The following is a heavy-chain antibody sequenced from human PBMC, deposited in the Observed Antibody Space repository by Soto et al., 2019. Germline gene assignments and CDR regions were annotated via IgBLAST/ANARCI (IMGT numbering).Heavy chain of an antibody. CDR2: IYYSGST. Sequence: PSETLSLTCAVSGGSISSGGYSWSWIRQPPGKGLEWIGYIYYSGSTNYNPSLKSRVTISVDTSKNQFSLKLSSVTAADTAVYYCARQSWQQLVPWFDPWGQGTLVTVSS. J-gene: IGHJ5*02. D-gene: IGHD6-13*01. CDR3: ARQSWQQLVPWFDP. V-gene: IGHV4-61*08. CDR1: GGSISSGGYS.